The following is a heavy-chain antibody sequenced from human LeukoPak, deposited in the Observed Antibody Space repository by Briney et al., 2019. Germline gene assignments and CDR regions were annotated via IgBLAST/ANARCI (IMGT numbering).Heavy chain of an antibody. CDR3: ARIIAVGGTDWFDP. Sequence: PGGSLRLSCAASGFTFSDYYMSWIRQAPGKGLEWVSFISSSGNTIYYADSVKGRFTISRDNARSSLYLQMNSLRAEDTAVYYCARIIAVGGTDWFDPWGQGTLVTVSS. D-gene: IGHD6-13*01. CDR2: ISSSGNTI. CDR1: GFTFSDYY. V-gene: IGHV3-11*01. J-gene: IGHJ5*02.